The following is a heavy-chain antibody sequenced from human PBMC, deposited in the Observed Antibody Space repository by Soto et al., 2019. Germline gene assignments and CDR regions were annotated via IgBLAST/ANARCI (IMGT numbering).Heavy chain of an antibody. D-gene: IGHD4-17*01. CDR3: ARPSGSYGDYAWSLAY. CDR1: GYAFGGYA. V-gene: IGHV1-18*04. CDR2: VSAYSGHT. J-gene: IGHJ4*02. Sequence: QVQLVQSGAEVKKPGASVKVSCKASGYAFGGYAISWVRQAPGQGLEWMGWVSAYSGHTDYAQNLQGRASMTTETSTSTAYMELGSLTSDDTAVYYCARPSGSYGDYAWSLAYWGQGTLVTVSS.